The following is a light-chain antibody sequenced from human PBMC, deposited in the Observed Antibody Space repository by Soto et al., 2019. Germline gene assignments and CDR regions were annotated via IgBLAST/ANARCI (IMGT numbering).Light chain of an antibody. CDR1: SSDVGAYNY. Sequence: QSALTQPRSVSGSPGQSVAISCTGTSSDVGAYNYVSWYQQHPGKAPKLMIYDVTKRPSGVPDRFSGSKSGNTASLTISRLQAEDEADYYCISFTSRHIYVFGTGTKLTVL. CDR2: DVT. J-gene: IGLJ1*01. CDR3: ISFTSRHIYV. V-gene: IGLV2-11*01.